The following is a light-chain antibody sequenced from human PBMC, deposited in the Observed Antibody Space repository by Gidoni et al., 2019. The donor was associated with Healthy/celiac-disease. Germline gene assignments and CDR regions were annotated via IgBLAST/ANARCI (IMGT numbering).Light chain of an antibody. Sequence: EIVMKQSPATLSVSPGERATLSCRARESVSSNLGWYQQTPGQAPRLLIDGASTRATCIPARFSGSASGKEFTLTISRLQSEDFAVYYCQQNNNWPWTFXQXTKVEIK. CDR3: QQNNNWPWT. V-gene: IGKV3-15*01. J-gene: IGKJ1*01. CDR2: GAS. CDR1: ESVSSN.